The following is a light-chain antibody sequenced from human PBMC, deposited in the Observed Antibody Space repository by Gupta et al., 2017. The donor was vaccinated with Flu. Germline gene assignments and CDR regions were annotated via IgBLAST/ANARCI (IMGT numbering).Light chain of an antibody. Sequence: MTQSPSSLSASVGGRVTITCRASQSISSYLNWYQQKPGKAPKLLIYAASSLQSGVPSRFSGSGSGTDFTLTISSLQPEDFATYYCQQSYSNPTLTFGGGTKVEIK. CDR1: QSISSY. V-gene: IGKV1-39*01. J-gene: IGKJ4*01. CDR3: QQSYSNPTLT. CDR2: AAS.